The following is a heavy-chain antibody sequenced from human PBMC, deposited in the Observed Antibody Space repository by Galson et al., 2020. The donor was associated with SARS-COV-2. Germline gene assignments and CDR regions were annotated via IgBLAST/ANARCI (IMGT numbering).Heavy chain of an antibody. D-gene: IGHD1-26*01. CDR1: GFTFSDHA. CDR2: IFFDGSEK. V-gene: IGHV3-30*02. Sequence: GESLKISCAASGFTFSDHAMHWVRQAPGKGLEWVAQIFFDGSEKYYGDSVRGRFTISRDNSKNTLYLQMNSLRAEDTAVYYCARAARGSYFSWFDPWGQGTLVTVSS. CDR3: ARAARGSYFSWFDP. J-gene: IGHJ5*02.